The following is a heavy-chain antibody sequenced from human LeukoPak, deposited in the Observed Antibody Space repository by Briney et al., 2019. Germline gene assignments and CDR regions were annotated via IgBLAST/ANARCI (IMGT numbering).Heavy chain of an antibody. CDR2: ISGSGGST. D-gene: IGHD6-19*01. CDR1: GFTFSSHA. J-gene: IGHJ4*02. V-gene: IGHV3-23*01. CDR3: AKPPSSGWPYYFDY. Sequence: GGSLRLSCAASGFTFSSHAMSWVRQAPGKGLEWVSAISGSGGSTYYADSVKGRFTISRDNSKNTLYLQMNGLRAEDTAVYYCAKPPSSGWPYYFDYWGQGTLVTVSS.